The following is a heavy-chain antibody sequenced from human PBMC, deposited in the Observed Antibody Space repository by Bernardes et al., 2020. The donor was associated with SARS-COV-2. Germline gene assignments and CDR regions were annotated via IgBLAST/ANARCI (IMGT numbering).Heavy chain of an antibody. J-gene: IGHJ6*02. CDR3: ARDPSELANSNTIFGVVITYYYYYGMDV. CDR2: ISYDGSNK. Sequence: GGSLRLSCAASGFTFSSYAMHWVRQAPGKGLEWVAVISYDGSNKYYADSVKGRFTISRDNSKNTLYLQMNSLRAEDTAVYYCARDPSELANSNTIFGVVITYYYYYGMDVWGQGTTVTVSS. D-gene: IGHD3-3*01. CDR1: GFTFSSYA. V-gene: IGHV3-30-3*01.